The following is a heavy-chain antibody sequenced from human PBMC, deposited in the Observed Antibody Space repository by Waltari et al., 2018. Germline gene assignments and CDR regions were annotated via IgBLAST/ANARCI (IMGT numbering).Heavy chain of an antibody. CDR2: INSDGSST. V-gene: IGHV3-74*01. D-gene: IGHD1-7*01. Sequence: EVQLVESGGGLVQPGGSLRLSCAASGFTFSTYWMHWVRQAPGKGLVWGERINSDGSSTRYADSVKGRFTTSRDNAKNTLYLQMNSLRAEDTAVYYCVRSEGTPYYYGMDVWGQGTTVTVSS. J-gene: IGHJ6*02. CDR1: GFTFSTYW. CDR3: VRSEGTPYYYGMDV.